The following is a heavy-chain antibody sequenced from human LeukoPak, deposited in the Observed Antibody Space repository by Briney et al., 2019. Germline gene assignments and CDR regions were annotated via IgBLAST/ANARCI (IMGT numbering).Heavy chain of an antibody. J-gene: IGHJ4*02. D-gene: IGHD6-13*01. V-gene: IGHV6-1*01. CDR2: TYYRSKWYN. Sequence: SQTLSLTCAISGDSVSINSAAWNWIRQSPSRGLEWLGRTYYRSKWYNDYAVSVKSRITINPDTSKNQFSLQLNSVTPEDTAVYYCARESLGYSSSWYEIFFDYWGQGTLVTVSS. CDR3: ARESLGYSSSWYEIFFDY. CDR1: GDSVSINSAA.